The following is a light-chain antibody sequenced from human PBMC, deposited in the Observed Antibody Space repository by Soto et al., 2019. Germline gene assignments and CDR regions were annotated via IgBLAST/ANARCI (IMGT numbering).Light chain of an antibody. Sequence: EVVVRQTPATRSVSPGDGATLSWSPSQSVGRNYLAWFQHKPDQAPRLLIYDASNRATGVPDRFSGSGSGTDFTLSVTRLETEDFAVYYCQQYAVSPLSFGGGTKVDIK. CDR2: DAS. V-gene: IGKV3-20*01. CDR1: QSVGRNY. CDR3: QQYAVSPLS. J-gene: IGKJ4*01.